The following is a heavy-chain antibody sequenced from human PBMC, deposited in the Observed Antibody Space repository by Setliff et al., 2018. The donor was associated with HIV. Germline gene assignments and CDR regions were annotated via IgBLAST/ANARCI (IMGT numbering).Heavy chain of an antibody. CDR1: GYTFTTYS. D-gene: IGHD6-13*01. Sequence: ASVKVSCKASGYTFTTYSIHWVRQAPGQSLEWMGWINAGKGDTKYSQELQGRITITRDTSANTAYMELSSLRSDDTAVYYCATTAAAESGRLGYWGQGTLVTVSS. CDR3: ATTAAAESGRLGY. J-gene: IGHJ4*02. V-gene: IGHV1-3*01. CDR2: INAGKGDT.